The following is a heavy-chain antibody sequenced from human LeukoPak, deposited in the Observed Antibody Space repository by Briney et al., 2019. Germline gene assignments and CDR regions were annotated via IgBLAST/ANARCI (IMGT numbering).Heavy chain of an antibody. CDR1: GYTFTSYY. J-gene: IGHJ3*02. CDR3: ARENSSSWYLDAFDI. Sequence: ASVKVSCKASGYTFTSYYMHWLRQAPGQGLEWMGIINPSGGSTSYAQKFQGRVTMTRDTSTSTVYMELSSLRSEDTAVYYCARENSSSWYLDAFDIWGQGTMVTVSS. D-gene: IGHD6-13*01. CDR2: INPSGGST. V-gene: IGHV1-46*01.